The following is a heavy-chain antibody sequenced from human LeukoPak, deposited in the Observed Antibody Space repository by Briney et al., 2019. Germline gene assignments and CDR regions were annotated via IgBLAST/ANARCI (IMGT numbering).Heavy chain of an antibody. V-gene: IGHV3-30*02. Sequence: PGGSLRLSCAASGFTFSSYGMHWVRQAPGKGLEWVAFIRYDGSNKYYADSVKGRFTISRDNSKNTLYLQMNSLRAEDTAVYYCAKDRAFVVIVPAAGFDYWGQGTLVTVSS. CDR2: IRYDGSNK. D-gene: IGHD2-2*01. J-gene: IGHJ4*02. CDR3: AKDRAFVVIVPAAGFDY. CDR1: GFTFSSYG.